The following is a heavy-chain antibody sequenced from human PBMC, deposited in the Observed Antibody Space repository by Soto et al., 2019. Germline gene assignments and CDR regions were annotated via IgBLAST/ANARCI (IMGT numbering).Heavy chain of an antibody. J-gene: IGHJ4*02. CDR2: ISYDGSNK. V-gene: IGHV3-30*18. CDR3: AKTPSYYDSSGYRDY. Sequence: QVQLVESGGGVVQPGRSLRLSCAASGFTFSSYGMHWVRQAPGKGLEWVAVISYDGSNKYYADSVKGRFTISRDNSKNTLYLQMNSLRAEDTALYYCAKTPSYYDSSGYRDYWGQGTLVTVSS. D-gene: IGHD3-22*01. CDR1: GFTFSSYG.